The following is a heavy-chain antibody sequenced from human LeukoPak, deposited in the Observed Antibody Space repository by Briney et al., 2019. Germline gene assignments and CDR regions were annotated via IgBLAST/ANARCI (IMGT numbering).Heavy chain of an antibody. D-gene: IGHD3-10*01. CDR1: GGSFSGYY. V-gene: IGHV4-34*01. CDR3: ATRVTMVRGVISYYYYYYMDV. Sequence: SETLSLTCAVYGGSFSGYYWSWIRQPPGEGLEWIGEINHSGSTNYNPSLKSRVTISVDTSKNQFSLKLSSVTAADTAVYYCATRVTMVRGVISYYYYYYMDVWGKETTVTISS. CDR2: INHSGST. J-gene: IGHJ6*03.